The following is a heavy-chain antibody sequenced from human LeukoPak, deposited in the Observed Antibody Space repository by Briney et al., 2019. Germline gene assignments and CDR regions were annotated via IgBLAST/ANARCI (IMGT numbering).Heavy chain of an antibody. CDR3: LYGGNSGDWVY. CDR2: IYHSGST. D-gene: IGHD4-23*01. V-gene: IGHV4-4*02. CDR1: GGSISSSNW. J-gene: IGHJ4*02. Sequence: PSGTLSLTCAVSGGSISSSNWWSWVRQPPGKGLGWIGEIYHSGSTNYNPSLKSRVTMSVDKSKNQFSLNLNSVTAADTAVYYCLYGGNSGDWVYWGQGTLVTVSS.